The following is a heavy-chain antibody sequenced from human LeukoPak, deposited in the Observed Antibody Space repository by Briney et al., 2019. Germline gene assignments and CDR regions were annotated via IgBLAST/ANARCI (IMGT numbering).Heavy chain of an antibody. V-gene: IGHV3-23*01. CDR2: ISGSGGST. J-gene: IGHJ4*02. D-gene: IGHD3-22*01. Sequence: GGSLRLSCAASGFTFSSYAMSWVRQAPGKGLEWVSAISGSGGSTYYADSVKGRFTISRDNSKNTLYLQMNSLRAEDTAVYYCAEDRGGGYYYDSSGYHDWGQGTLVTVSS. CDR3: AEDRGGGYYYDSSGYHD. CDR1: GFTFSSYA.